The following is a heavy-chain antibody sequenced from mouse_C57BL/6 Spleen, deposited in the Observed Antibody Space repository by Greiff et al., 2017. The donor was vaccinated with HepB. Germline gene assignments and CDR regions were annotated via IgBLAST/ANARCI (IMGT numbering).Heavy chain of an antibody. CDR1: GYAFSSYW. J-gene: IGHJ2*01. Sequence: LVESGAELVKPGASVKISCKASGYAFSSYWMNWVKQRPGKGLEWIGQIYPGDGDTNYNGKFKGKATLTADKSSSTAYMQLSSLTSEDSAVYFCARSYDGYYVGYWGQGTTLTVSS. CDR2: IYPGDGDT. CDR3: ARSYDGYYVGY. V-gene: IGHV1-80*01. D-gene: IGHD2-3*01.